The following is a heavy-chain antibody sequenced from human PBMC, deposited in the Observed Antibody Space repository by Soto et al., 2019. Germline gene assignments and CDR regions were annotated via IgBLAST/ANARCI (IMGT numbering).Heavy chain of an antibody. J-gene: IGHJ6*02. CDR3: ARPSRNSSGWTKPYGRDYYYYYYGMDV. CDR2: IIPIFGTA. CDR1: GGTFSSYA. V-gene: IGHV1-69*13. D-gene: IGHD6-19*01. Sequence: ASVKVSCKASGGTFSSYAISWVRQAPGQGLEWMGGIIPIFGTANYAQKFQGRVTITADESTGKAYMELSSLRSEDTAVYYCARPSRNSSGWTKPYGRDYYYYYYGMDVWGQGTTVTVSS.